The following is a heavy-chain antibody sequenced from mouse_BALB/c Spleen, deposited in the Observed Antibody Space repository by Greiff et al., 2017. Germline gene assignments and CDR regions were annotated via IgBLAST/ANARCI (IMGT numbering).Heavy chain of an antibody. CDR2: IWGDGST. Sequence: VQGVESGPGLVAPSQSLSITCTVSGFSLTGYGVNWVRQPPGKGLEWLGMIWGDGSTDYNSALKSRLSISKDNSKSQVFLKMNSLQTDDTARYYCARIDGYLYYFDYWGQGTTLTVSS. D-gene: IGHD2-3*01. V-gene: IGHV2-6-7*01. J-gene: IGHJ2*01. CDR1: GFSLTGYG. CDR3: ARIDGYLYYFDY.